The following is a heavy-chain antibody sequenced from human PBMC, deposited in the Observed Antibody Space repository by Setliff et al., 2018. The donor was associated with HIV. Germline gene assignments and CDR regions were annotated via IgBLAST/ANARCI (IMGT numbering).Heavy chain of an antibody. CDR1: GGPIGSGSHY. CDR2: IYTTGST. V-gene: IGHV4-61*09. CDR3: AKTSVGATGLYAFDI. J-gene: IGHJ3*02. D-gene: IGHD1-26*01. Sequence: SETLSLTCTVSGGPIGSGSHYWSWIRQPAGKGLEWIGHIYTTGSTNYNPSLKSWVTISADTSNNQFSLRLTTMTAADTAVYYCAKTSVGATGLYAFDIWGQGTMVTVSS.